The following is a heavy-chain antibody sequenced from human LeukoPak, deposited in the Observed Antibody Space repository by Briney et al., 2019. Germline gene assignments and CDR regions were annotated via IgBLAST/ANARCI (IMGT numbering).Heavy chain of an antibody. J-gene: IGHJ4*02. D-gene: IGHD6-13*01. Sequence: PRGVLRHSLAGSGFTVYSNFMGWVGQAPGKSLEGVSFIYAVGTTDYADSVKGRFTISRDNSENTLYLQMNSLRAEDTAVYYCARDATAQQLVHYFDGWGQGTLVTVSS. CDR2: IYAVGTT. CDR1: GFTVYSNF. CDR3: ARDATAQQLVHYFDG. V-gene: IGHV3-53*01.